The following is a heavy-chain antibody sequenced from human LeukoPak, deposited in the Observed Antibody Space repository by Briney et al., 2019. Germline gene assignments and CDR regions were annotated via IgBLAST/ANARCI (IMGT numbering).Heavy chain of an antibody. CDR2: IKQDGSEK. V-gene: IGHV3-7*01. J-gene: IGHJ4*02. CDR3: ARDRVTLRALDY. D-gene: IGHD3-10*01. CDR1: GFTFSSYW. Sequence: GGSLRLSCAASGFTFSSYWMSWVRQAPGKGLEWVANIKQDGSEKYYVDSVKGRFTISRDNAKNSLFLQMSSLRAEDTAVYFCARDRVTLRALDYWGQGTLVTVSS.